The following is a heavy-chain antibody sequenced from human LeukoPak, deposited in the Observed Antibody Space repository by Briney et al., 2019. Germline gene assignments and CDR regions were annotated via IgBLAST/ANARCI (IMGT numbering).Heavy chain of an antibody. V-gene: IGHV4-39*01. Sequence: SETLSLTCTVSGDSVTYSSYYWDWIRQSPGKGLEWIGSISYSGSTYYNPSLESRVTISVDTSKNQFSLKLNPVTAADTAVYYCGRDQYYSSTCYMDVWGKGTTVTVSS. CDR1: GDSVTYSSYY. D-gene: IGHD2-2*01. J-gene: IGHJ6*03. CDR3: GRDQYYSSTCYMDV. CDR2: ISYSGST.